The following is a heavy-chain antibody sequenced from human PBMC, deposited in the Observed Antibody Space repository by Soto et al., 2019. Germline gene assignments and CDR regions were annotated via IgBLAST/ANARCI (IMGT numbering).Heavy chain of an antibody. Sequence: QVQLVQSGAEVKKPGSSVNVSCKASGGTFSSYAISWVRQAPGQGLEWMEGIIPLFGTANYAQKFQGRVKITADESTSTAYRELSSLRSEDTAVYYCARDSGIVAAAGARNWFDPWGQGTLVTVSS. D-gene: IGHD6-13*01. J-gene: IGHJ5*02. CDR2: IIPLFGTA. V-gene: IGHV1-69*01. CDR1: GGTFSSYA. CDR3: ARDSGIVAAAGARNWFDP.